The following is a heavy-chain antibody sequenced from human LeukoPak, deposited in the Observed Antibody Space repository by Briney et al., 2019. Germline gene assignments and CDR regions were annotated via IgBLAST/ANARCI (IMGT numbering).Heavy chain of an antibody. CDR1: GFTVSSNY. J-gene: IGHJ6*04. D-gene: IGHD3-10*02. V-gene: IGHV3-53*01. CDR2: IYSGGST. Sequence: GGSLRLSCAASGFTVSSNYMSWVRQVPGKGLEWVSDIYSGGSTYYADSVKGRFTISRDNAKNSLYLQMNSLRAEDTAVYYCAELGITMIGGVWGKGTTVTISS. CDR3: AELGITMIGGV.